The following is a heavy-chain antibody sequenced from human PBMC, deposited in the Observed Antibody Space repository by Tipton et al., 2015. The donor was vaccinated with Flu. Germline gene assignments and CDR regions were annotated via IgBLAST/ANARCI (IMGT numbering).Heavy chain of an antibody. CDR1: GDSISSDYH. V-gene: IGHV4-38-2*01. J-gene: IGHJ5*02. D-gene: IGHD4-11*01. Sequence: TLSLTCAVSGDSISSDYHWGWIRQFPGKGLEWIGTVSRSGSTVYNPSLTSRVTISIDRSKNQFSLNLKSVTAADMAVYYCATRDYSNYVSDPKSWFDPWGQGTLVAVSS. CDR3: ATRDYSNYVSDPKSWFDP. CDR2: VSRSGST.